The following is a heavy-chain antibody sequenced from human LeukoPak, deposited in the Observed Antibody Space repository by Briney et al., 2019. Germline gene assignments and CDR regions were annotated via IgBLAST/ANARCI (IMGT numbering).Heavy chain of an antibody. CDR3: ARGYDFWSGYRYFYYYYYMDV. CDR1: GGSISSGSYY. D-gene: IGHD3-3*01. CDR2: IYTSGST. V-gene: IGHV4-61*02. Sequence: SQTLSLTCTVSGGSISSGSYYWSWIRQPAGKGLEWIGRIYTSGSTNYNPYLKSRVTISVDTSKNQFSLKLSSVTAADTAVYYCARGYDFWSGYRYFYYYYYMDVWGKGTTVTVSS. J-gene: IGHJ6*03.